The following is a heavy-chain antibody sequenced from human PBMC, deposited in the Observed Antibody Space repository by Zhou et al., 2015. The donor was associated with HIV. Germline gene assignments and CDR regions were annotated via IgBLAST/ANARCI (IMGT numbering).Heavy chain of an antibody. Sequence: QLQLLQSGAEMKKPGSSVKISCKTNGGNFNSYAISWVRQAPGHGLEWMGGISPVFNIPKYAQKFRGRVTITADESRSTAYMELRTLRSDDAAIYYCATDDIGGYHSFNYWGQGTLVSVSS. CDR2: ISPVFNIP. V-gene: IGHV1-69*01. CDR3: ATDDIGGYHSFNY. J-gene: IGHJ4*02. D-gene: IGHD3-22*01. CDR1: GGNFNSYA.